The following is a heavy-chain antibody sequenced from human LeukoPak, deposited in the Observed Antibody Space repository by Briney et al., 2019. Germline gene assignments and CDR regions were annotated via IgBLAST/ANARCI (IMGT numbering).Heavy chain of an antibody. Sequence: SETLSLTCTVSGGSISSYYWSWIRQPPGKGLEWIGYIYYSGSTNYNPSLKSRVTISVDTSKNQFSLKLSSVTAAYTAVYYCARDMEKHGDGYNWDWFDPCGQGTVVTVSS. D-gene: IGHD5-24*01. CDR1: GGSISSYY. V-gene: IGHV4-59*01. CDR3: ARDMEKHGDGYNWDWFDP. CDR2: IYYSGST. J-gene: IGHJ5*02.